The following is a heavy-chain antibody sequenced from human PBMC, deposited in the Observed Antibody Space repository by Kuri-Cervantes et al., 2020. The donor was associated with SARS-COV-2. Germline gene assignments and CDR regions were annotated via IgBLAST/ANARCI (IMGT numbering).Heavy chain of an antibody. Sequence: GEPLKFSCAASGFTFRAHWIHWVRQAPGKGMEWVSRVNPDGSYTNNADSLKGRFTLSRDNAKNMLFLQMNSLRAEDTAVYYCVRDGDHWNFDYWGQGTLVTVSS. CDR1: GFTFRAHW. CDR2: VNPDGSYT. CDR3: VRDGDHWNFDY. D-gene: IGHD1-1*01. J-gene: IGHJ4*02. V-gene: IGHV3-74*01.